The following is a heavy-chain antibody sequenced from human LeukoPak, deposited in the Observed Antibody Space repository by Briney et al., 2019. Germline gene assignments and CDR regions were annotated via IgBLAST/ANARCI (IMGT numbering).Heavy chain of an antibody. CDR2: ISYDGSNK. Sequence: GGSLRLSCAASGFTFSSCAMSWVRQAPGKGLEWVAVISYDGSNKYYADSVKGRFTISRDNSKNTLYLQMNSLRAEDTAVYYCAKDLGCWGQGTLVTVSS. CDR1: GFTFSSCA. V-gene: IGHV3-30*18. J-gene: IGHJ4*02. CDR3: AKDLGC. D-gene: IGHD1-26*01.